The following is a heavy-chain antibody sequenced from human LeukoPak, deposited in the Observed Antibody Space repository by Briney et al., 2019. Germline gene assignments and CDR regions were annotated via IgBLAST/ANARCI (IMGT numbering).Heavy chain of an antibody. D-gene: IGHD3-3*01. V-gene: IGHV1-46*01. CDR2: INPSGGST. J-gene: IGHJ4*02. CDR1: GYTFTSYY. Sequence: ASVKVSCKASGYTFTSYYMHWVRQAPGQGLEWMGIINPSGGSTSYAQKFQGRVTMTRDTSTSIVYMELSSLRSEDTAVYYCARAPNYDFWSGYYGDFDYWGQGTLVTVSS. CDR3: ARAPNYDFWSGYYGDFDY.